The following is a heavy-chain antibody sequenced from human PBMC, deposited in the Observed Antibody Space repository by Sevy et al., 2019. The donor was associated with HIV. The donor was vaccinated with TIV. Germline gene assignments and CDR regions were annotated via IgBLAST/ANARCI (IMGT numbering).Heavy chain of an antibody. D-gene: IGHD6-13*01. CDR1: GFTFSSYA. CDR2: ISGSGGST. V-gene: IGHV3-23*01. Sequence: GGSLRLSCAASGFTFSSYAMSWVRQAPGKGLEWVSAISGSGGSTYYADSVKGRFTISRDNSENTLYLQMNSLRAEDTAVYYCAISIAAAGGDYFDYWGQGTLVTVSS. CDR3: AISIAAAGGDYFDY. J-gene: IGHJ4*02.